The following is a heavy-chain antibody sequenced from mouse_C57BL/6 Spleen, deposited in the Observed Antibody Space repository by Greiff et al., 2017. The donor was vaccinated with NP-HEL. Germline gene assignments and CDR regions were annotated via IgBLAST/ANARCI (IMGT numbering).Heavy chain of an antibody. Sequence: VQLQQSGPELVKPGASVKISCKASGYTFTDYYMNWVKQSHGKSLEWIGDINPNNGGTNYNQKFKGKATLTVDKSSSTAYMELRSLTSEDSAVYYCAPYYGRPWFGYWGQGTLVTVSA. CDR2: INPNNGGT. J-gene: IGHJ3*01. CDR1: GYTFTDYY. V-gene: IGHV1-26*01. CDR3: APYYGRPWFGY. D-gene: IGHD2-1*01.